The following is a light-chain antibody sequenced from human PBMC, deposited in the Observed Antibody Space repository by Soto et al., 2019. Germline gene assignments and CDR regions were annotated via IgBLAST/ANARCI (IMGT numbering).Light chain of an antibody. CDR3: SSFTTRFTLL. V-gene: IGLV2-14*01. Sequence: QSVLTQPASVSGSPGQSISISCTGTTSDVGRYDYVSWYQQRPGKAPKLLIYEVSYRPSGVSDRLSGSKSGNTASLTISGLQAEDEAAYFCSSFTTRFTLLFGGGTQLTVL. J-gene: IGLJ2*01. CDR2: EVS. CDR1: TSDVGRYDY.